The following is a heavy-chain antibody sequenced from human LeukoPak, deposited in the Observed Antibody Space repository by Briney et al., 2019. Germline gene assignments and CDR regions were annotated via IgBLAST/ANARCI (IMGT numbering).Heavy chain of an antibody. V-gene: IGHV4-59*08. D-gene: IGHD1-14*01. CDR3: ARHRPLDNDGFDI. J-gene: IGHJ3*02. CDR2: IYYSGST. Sequence: PSETLSLTCSVSGGSISGYYWSWIRQPPRKGLEWIGYIYYSGSTNYNPSLKSRVTISVDTSKNQFSLKLSSVTAADTAVYYCARHRPLDNDGFDIWGQGTMVTVSS. CDR1: GGSISGYY.